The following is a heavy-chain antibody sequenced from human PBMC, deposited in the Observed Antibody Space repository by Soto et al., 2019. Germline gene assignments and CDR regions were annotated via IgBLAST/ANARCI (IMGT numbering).Heavy chain of an antibody. Sequence: SETLSLTCTVSGGSISSGDYYWSWIRQPPGKGLEWIGYIYYSGSTYYNPSLKSRVTISVDTSKNQFSLNLSSVTAADTAVYYCARDEITMVRGVITKGYYYGMDVWGQGTTVTVSS. CDR3: ARDEITMVRGVITKGYYYGMDV. CDR1: GGSISSGDYY. J-gene: IGHJ6*02. V-gene: IGHV4-30-4*01. D-gene: IGHD3-10*01. CDR2: IYYSGST.